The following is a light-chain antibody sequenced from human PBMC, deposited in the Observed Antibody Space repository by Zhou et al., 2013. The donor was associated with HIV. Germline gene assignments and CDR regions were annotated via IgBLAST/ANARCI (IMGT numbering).Light chain of an antibody. CDR1: QSISVW. V-gene: IGKV1-5*03. CDR2: KAS. CDR3: LQHNSYPWT. Sequence: DIQMTQSPSTLSAFVGDRVTITCRASQSISVWLAWYQQKPGKAPKPLIYKASTLETGVPSRFSGSGSGTEFSLTISSLQPEDFAIYYCLQHNSYPWTFGQGTKVEI. J-gene: IGKJ1*01.